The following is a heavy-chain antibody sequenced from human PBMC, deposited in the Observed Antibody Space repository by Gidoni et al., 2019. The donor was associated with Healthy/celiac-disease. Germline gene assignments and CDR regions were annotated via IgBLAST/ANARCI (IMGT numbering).Heavy chain of an antibody. CDR2: ISGSGGST. J-gene: IGHJ4*02. D-gene: IGHD5-18*01. CDR1: GFTFRSYA. Sequence: EVQLVASGGGWLQPGGSVRFSCAASGFTFRSYAMSWVRQAPGKGLDLVSAISGSGGSTYYADSVKGRFTIARDNSKNTLYLQMNSLRAEDTAVYYCAKDTERGYSYGSFDYWGQGTLVTVSS. CDR3: AKDTERGYSYGSFDY. V-gene: IGHV3-23*04.